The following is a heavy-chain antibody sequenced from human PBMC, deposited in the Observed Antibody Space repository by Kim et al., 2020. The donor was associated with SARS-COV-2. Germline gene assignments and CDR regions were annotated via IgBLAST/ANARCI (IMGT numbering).Heavy chain of an antibody. CDR2: ISYDGSNK. D-gene: IGHD1-26*01. J-gene: IGHJ3*02. CDR1: GFTFSSYG. CDR3: AKIRYSGSYYSAFDI. V-gene: IGHV3-30*18. Sequence: GGSLRLSCAASGFTFSSYGMHWVRQAPGKGLEWVAVISYDGSNKYYADSVKGRFTISRDNSKNTLYLQMNSLRADDTAVYYCAKIRYSGSYYSAFDIWG.